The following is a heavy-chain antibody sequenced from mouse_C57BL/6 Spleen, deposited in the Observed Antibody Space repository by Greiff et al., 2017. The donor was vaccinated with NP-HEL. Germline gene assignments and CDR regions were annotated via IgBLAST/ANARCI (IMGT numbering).Heavy chain of an antibody. D-gene: IGHD4-1*01. J-gene: IGHJ2*01. CDR3: TTAGRGYYFDY. CDR1: GFNIKDDY. Sequence: VQLKESGAELVRPGASVKLSCTASGFNIKDDYMHWVKQRPEQGLEWIGWIDPENGDTEYASKFQGKATITADTSSNTAYLQLSSLTSEDTAVYYCTTAGRGYYFDYWGQGTTLTVSS. CDR2: IDPENGDT. V-gene: IGHV14-4*01.